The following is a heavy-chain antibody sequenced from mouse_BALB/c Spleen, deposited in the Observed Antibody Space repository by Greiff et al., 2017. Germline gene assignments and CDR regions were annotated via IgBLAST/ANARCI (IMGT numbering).Heavy chain of an antibody. CDR2: ISSGGGST. CDR1: GFAFSSYD. J-gene: IGHJ3*01. Sequence: EVQLQESGGGLVKPGGSLKLSCAASGFAFSSYDMSWVRQTPEKRLEWVAYISSGGGSTYYPDTVKGRFTISRDNAKNTLYLQMSSLKSEDTAMYYCASYYGSSPWFAYWGQGTLVTVSA. V-gene: IGHV5-12-1*01. D-gene: IGHD1-1*01. CDR3: ASYYGSSPWFAY.